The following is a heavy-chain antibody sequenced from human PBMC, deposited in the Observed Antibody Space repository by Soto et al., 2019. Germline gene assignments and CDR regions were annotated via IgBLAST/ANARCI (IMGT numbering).Heavy chain of an antibody. Sequence: QVQLVQSGAEVKKPGASVKVSCKASGYTFTGYYMHWVRQAPGQGLEWMGWINPNSDGTNYAQKFQGRVTMTRDTSISTAYMELSRLRSDDTAVYYCARGFGVGYYYGMDVWGQGTTVTVSS. V-gene: IGHV1-2*02. CDR3: ARGFGVGYYYGMDV. CDR2: INPNSDGT. D-gene: IGHD3-10*01. J-gene: IGHJ6*02. CDR1: GYTFTGYY.